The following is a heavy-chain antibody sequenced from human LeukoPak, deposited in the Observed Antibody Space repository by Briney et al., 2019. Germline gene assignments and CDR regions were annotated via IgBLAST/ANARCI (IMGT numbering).Heavy chain of an antibody. V-gene: IGHV3-74*01. J-gene: IGHJ5*02. Sequence: GGSLRVSCAASVFTFSSYWMHWGRDGPGEGLWCVSRINSDGSSTSYADSVKGRCSISRDNAKNTLYLQMNSLRAEDTAVYYCATSLGPNWFDPWGQGTLVTVSS. CDR3: ATSLGPNWFDP. CDR2: INSDGSST. CDR1: VFTFSSYW.